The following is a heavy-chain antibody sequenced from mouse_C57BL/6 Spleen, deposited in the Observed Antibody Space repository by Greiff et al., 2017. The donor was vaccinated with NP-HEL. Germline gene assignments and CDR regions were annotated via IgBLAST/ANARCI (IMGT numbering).Heavy chain of an antibody. CDR2: ISYSGST. J-gene: IGHJ2*01. Sequence: EVKLQESGPGLAKPSQTLSLTCSVTGYSITSDYWNWIQKFPGNKLEYMGYISYSGSTYYNPSLKSRISITRDTSKNQYYLQLNSVTTEDTATYYCARGGYYGSSYSLDYWGQGTTLTVSS. CDR3: ARGGYYGSSYSLDY. CDR1: GYSITSDY. V-gene: IGHV3-8*01. D-gene: IGHD1-1*01.